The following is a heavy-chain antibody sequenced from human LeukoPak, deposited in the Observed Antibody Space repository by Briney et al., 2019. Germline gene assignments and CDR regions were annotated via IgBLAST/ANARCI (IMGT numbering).Heavy chain of an antibody. CDR3: ARRGLGRPDY. CDR2: ITHSGST. V-gene: IGHV4-34*01. Sequence: SETLSLTCAAYGESFSGYYWSWIRQPPGKGLEWIGEITHSGSTNYNPSLKSRVTLSVDTSKKQFSLNLNSVTAADTAVYYCARRGLGRPDYWGQGTLVTVSS. CDR1: GESFSGYY. D-gene: IGHD3/OR15-3a*01. J-gene: IGHJ4*02.